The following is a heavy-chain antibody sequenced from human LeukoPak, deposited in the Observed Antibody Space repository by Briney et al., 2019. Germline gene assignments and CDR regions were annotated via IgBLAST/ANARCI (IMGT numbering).Heavy chain of an antibody. CDR3: ARGVEWLPFDP. J-gene: IGHJ5*02. Sequence: LTGGSLRLSCAASGFTFSSYWMHWVRQAPGKGLVWVSRINSDGSSTSYADSVKGRFTISRDNAKNTLYLQMNSLRAEDTAVYYCARGVEWLPFDPWGQGTLVTVSS. CDR2: INSDGSST. D-gene: IGHD1-26*01. V-gene: IGHV3-74*01. CDR1: GFTFSSYW.